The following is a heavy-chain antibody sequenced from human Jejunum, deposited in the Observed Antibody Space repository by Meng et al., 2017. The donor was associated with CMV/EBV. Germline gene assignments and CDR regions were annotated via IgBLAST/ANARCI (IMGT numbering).Heavy chain of an antibody. CDR3: VRDTSSWP. Sequence: SCAASGFPFTNSWMHWVRQAPGKGLVWVSRIKSDGGTTYADFVKGRFTISRDNAKNTLYLQMNSLRPDDTAVYYCVRDTSSWPWGQGTLVTVSS. CDR2: IKSDGGT. D-gene: IGHD6-13*01. CDR1: GFPFTNSW. V-gene: IGHV3-74*01. J-gene: IGHJ5*02.